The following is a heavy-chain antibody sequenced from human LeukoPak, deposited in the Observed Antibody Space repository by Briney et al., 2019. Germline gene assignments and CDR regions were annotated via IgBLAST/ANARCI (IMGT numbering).Heavy chain of an antibody. Sequence: SETLSLTCTVSDDSISDYYRGWVRQPPGKGLEWIGYFHNSGTSTYNPSLKSRVTISADTPKNQFSRKLNALTTADTAVYYCTRGAGWLIDYWGQGILVTVSS. CDR1: DDSISDYY. CDR3: TRGAGWLIDY. J-gene: IGHJ4*02. D-gene: IGHD3-16*01. V-gene: IGHV4-59*01. CDR2: FHNSGTS.